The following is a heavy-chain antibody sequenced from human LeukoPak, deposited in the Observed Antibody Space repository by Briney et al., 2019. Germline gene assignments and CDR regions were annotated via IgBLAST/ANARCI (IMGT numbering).Heavy chain of an antibody. V-gene: IGHV3-30*04. CDR3: ARDRWGNIVVVPAARFDP. Sequence: PGRSLRLSCAASGFTFSSYAMHWVRQAPGKGLEWVAVISYDGSNKYYADSVKGRFTISRDNSKNTLYLQMNSLRAEDTAVYYCARDRWGNIVVVPAARFDPWGQGTLVTVSS. J-gene: IGHJ5*02. CDR2: ISYDGSNK. CDR1: GFTFSSYA. D-gene: IGHD2-2*01.